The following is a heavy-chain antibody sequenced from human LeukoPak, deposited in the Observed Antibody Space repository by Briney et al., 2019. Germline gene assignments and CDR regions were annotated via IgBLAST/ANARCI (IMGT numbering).Heavy chain of an antibody. CDR2: ISGSGGST. J-gene: IGHJ4*02. V-gene: IGHV3-23*01. Sequence: PGGSLRLSCAASGFTFSSYAMSWVRQAPGKGLEWVSAISGSGGSTYYADSVKGRFTISRDNSKNTLYLQMNSLRAEDTAVYYCARRHYCTNGVCYTFFDYWGQGTLVTVSP. CDR3: ARRHYCTNGVCYTFFDY. CDR1: GFTFSSYA. D-gene: IGHD2-8*01.